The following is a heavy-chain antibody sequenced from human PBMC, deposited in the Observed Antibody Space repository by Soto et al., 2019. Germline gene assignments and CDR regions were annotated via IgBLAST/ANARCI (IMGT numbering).Heavy chain of an antibody. J-gene: IGHJ5*02. CDR1: GFTFSSYG. CDR3: ARVGGDNDWFDP. Sequence: QVQLVESGGGVVQPGRSLRLSCAASGFTFSSYGMRWVRQAPDKGLEWVAVIWYDGSNKYYADSVKGRFTISRDNSKNTLYLQMNSLRAEDTAVYCCARVGGDNDWFDPWGQGTLVTVSS. V-gene: IGHV3-33*01. CDR2: IWYDGSNK. D-gene: IGHD2-21*01.